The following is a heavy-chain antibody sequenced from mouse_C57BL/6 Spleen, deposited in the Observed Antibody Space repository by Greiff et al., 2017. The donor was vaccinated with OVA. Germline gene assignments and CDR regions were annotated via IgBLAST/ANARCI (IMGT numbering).Heavy chain of an antibody. CDR3: ARFYYYGSSFFDY. Sequence: VKLQESGAELVKPGASVKMSCKASGYTFTSYWITWVKQRPGQGLEWIGDIYPGSGSTNYNEKFKSKATLTVDTSSSTAYMQLSSLTSEDSAVYYCARFYYYGSSFFDYWGQGTTLTVSS. CDR2: IYPGSGST. J-gene: IGHJ2*01. CDR1: GYTFTSYW. V-gene: IGHV1-55*01. D-gene: IGHD1-1*01.